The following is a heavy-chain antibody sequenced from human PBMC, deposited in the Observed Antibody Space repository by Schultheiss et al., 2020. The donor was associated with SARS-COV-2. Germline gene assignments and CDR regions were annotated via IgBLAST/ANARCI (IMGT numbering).Heavy chain of an antibody. Sequence: GGSLRLSCAASGFTFSSYSMNWVRQAPGKGLEWVSSISSSSSYIYYADSVKGRFTISRDNAKNPLYLQMNSLRAEDTAVYYCARDSRSGYCYDYWGQGTLVTVSS. CDR2: ISSSSSYI. CDR1: GFTFSSYS. CDR3: ARDSRSGYCYDY. J-gene: IGHJ4*02. D-gene: IGHD2-21*01. V-gene: IGHV3-21*01.